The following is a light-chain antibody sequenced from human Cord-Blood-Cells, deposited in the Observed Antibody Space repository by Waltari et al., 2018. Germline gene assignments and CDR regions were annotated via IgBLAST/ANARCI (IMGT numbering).Light chain of an antibody. Sequence: IVMTQSPLSLPVTPGEPASISCRSSQSLLHSNGYNYLDWYLQKPGHSPQLLIYLGSNRASGVPDRFSGSGSGTDFTLKISRVEAEDVGVYYCMQALQTPHFGQGTRLEIK. V-gene: IGKV2-28*01. J-gene: IGKJ5*01. CDR1: QSLLHSNGYNY. CDR2: LGS. CDR3: MQALQTPH.